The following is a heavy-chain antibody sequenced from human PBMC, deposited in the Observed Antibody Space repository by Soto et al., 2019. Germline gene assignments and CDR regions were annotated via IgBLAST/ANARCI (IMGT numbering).Heavy chain of an antibody. V-gene: IGHV1-18*01. Sequence: QVQLVQSGAEVKKPGASVKVSCKASGYTFTSYGISRVRQAPGQGLEWMGWISAYNGNTNYAQKHQGRVTMTTDTSTSTAYMELRSLRSDDTAVYYCARDDYDITRGGWYYYGMDVWGQGTTVTVSS. CDR1: GYTFTSYG. J-gene: IGHJ6*02. D-gene: IGHD3-9*01. CDR2: ISAYNGNT. CDR3: ARDDYDITRGGWYYYGMDV.